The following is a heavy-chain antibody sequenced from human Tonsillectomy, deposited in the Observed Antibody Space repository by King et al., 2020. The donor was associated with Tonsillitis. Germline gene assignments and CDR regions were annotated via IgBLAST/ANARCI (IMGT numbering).Heavy chain of an antibody. V-gene: IGHV1-2*02. CDR3: ARSEPYWVGDCYPGYFDY. CDR1: GYTFIGYY. CDR2: INPNSGGT. D-gene: IGHD2-21*02. Sequence: QLVQSGAEVKKPGASMKVSCKASGYTFIGYYIHWVRQAPGQGLEWMGWINPNSGGTNYAQKFQGRVTMTSDTSISTAYMELSRLRSDDTAVYYCARSEPYWVGDCYPGYFDYWGQGTLVTVSS. J-gene: IGHJ4*02.